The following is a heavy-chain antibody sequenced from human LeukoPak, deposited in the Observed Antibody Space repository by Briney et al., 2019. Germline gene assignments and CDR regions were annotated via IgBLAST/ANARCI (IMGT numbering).Heavy chain of an antibody. CDR3: ARGRLYYDFWSGYLYYFDY. Sequence: SETLSLTCAVYGGSFSGYYWSWIRQPPGKGLEWIGEINHSGSTNYNPSLRSRVTISVDTSKNQFSLKLSSVTAADTAVYYCARGRLYYDFWSGYLYYFDYWGQGTPVTVSS. J-gene: IGHJ4*02. CDR2: INHSGST. V-gene: IGHV4-34*01. D-gene: IGHD3-3*01. CDR1: GGSFSGYY.